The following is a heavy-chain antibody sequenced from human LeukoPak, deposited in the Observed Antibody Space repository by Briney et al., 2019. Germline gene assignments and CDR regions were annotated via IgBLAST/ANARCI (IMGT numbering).Heavy chain of an antibody. V-gene: IGHV3-7*01. CDR2: IKQGGSVK. Sequence: GGSLTLSCAACGFTFSSYWMSGRREARGRGLEWAASIKQGGSVKNYVDSVKGLFNIYREYANNSLYLQMNSLRAEGASLYYCLVTTRSYAFDIWGQGRMVTVSS. J-gene: IGHJ3*02. D-gene: IGHD5-12*01. CDR3: LVTTRSYAFDI. CDR1: GFTFSSYW.